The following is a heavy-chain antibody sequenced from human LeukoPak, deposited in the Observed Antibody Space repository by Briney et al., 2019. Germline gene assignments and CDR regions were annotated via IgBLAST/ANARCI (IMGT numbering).Heavy chain of an antibody. J-gene: IGHJ4*02. CDR3: ARDYGGSSPFDY. V-gene: IGHV3-21*01. CDR2: ISSSSSYI. Sequence: PGGSLRLSCAASGFTFSSYRMNWVRQAPGKGLEWVSSISSSSSYIYYADSVKGRFTISRDNAKNSLYLHMNSLRAEDTAVYYCARDYGGSSPFDYWGQGTLVTVSS. D-gene: IGHD4-23*01. CDR1: GFTFSSYR.